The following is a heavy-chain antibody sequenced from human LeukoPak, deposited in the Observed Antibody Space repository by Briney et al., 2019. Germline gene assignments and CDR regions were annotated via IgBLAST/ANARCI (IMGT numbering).Heavy chain of an antibody. Sequence: PGGSLRLSCAASGFTFSSYAMSWVRQAPGKGLDWVSSISGSGGDTYYSDSVRGRFTISRDNARNSLYLQMNSLRAEDTAVYYCVRGKANYGSGSDVWGKGTTVTVSS. V-gene: IGHV3-23*01. CDR2: ISGSGGDT. CDR3: VRGKANYGSGSDV. CDR1: GFTFSSYA. J-gene: IGHJ6*04. D-gene: IGHD3-10*01.